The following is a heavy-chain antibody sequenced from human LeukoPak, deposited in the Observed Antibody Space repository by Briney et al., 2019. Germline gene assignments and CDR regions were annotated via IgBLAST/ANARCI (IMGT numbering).Heavy chain of an antibody. D-gene: IGHD4-17*01. CDR2: INSDGGST. CDR1: GFTFRSHW. Sequence: AGGSLRLSCAASGFTFRSHWMHWVRHAPGKGPVWVSRINSDGGSTTYADAVKGRFTTSRDNANNTLYLQMNSLRAEDTAVYYCARGEGTTKVTCPLDFWGQGTLVSVSS. CDR3: ARGEGTTKVTCPLDF. V-gene: IGHV3-74*03. J-gene: IGHJ4*02.